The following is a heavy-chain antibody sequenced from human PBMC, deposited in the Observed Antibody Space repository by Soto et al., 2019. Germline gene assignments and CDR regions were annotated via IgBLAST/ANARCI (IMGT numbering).Heavy chain of an antibody. CDR2: ISYDGSNK. D-gene: IGHD3-3*01. J-gene: IGHJ6*02. V-gene: IGHV3-30*18. CDR3: VKARRNTIYYYYGMDV. Sequence: ESGGGVVQPGRSLRLSCAASGFTFSSYGMHWVRQAPGKGLEWVAVISYDGSNKYYADSVKGRFTISRDNSKNTLYLQMNSLRAEDTAVYYCVKARRNTIYYYYGMDVWGQGTTVTVSS. CDR1: GFTFSSYG.